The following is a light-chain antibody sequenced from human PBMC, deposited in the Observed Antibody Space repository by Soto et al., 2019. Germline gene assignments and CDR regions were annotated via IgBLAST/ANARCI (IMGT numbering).Light chain of an antibody. V-gene: IGKV3-20*01. CDR2: GAS. Sequence: EIVLTQSPGTLSLSPGERATLSCRASQTISRSYLAWYQQKPGQTPRLLIYGASSRATGIPDRFSGRDSGTDFTLTISRLEPEDFAVYFCQHYGSSPQTFGQGTKVDIK. J-gene: IGKJ1*01. CDR3: QHYGSSPQT. CDR1: QTISRSY.